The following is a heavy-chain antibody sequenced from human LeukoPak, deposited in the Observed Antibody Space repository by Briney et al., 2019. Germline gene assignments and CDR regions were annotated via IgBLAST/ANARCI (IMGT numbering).Heavy chain of an antibody. CDR2: IRQDGSEK. J-gene: IGHJ4*02. D-gene: IGHD2-15*01. Sequence: GSLRLSCAASGFTFGSYWMTWVRQAPGKGLEWVANIRQDGSEKYYVGPVKGRFTISRDNAKSSLFLEMNSLRPEDPAVYYCARDRLVVAAAAAYFFDYWGQGTLVTVSS. CDR3: ARDRLVVAAAAAYFFDY. V-gene: IGHV3-7*01. CDR1: GFTFGSYW.